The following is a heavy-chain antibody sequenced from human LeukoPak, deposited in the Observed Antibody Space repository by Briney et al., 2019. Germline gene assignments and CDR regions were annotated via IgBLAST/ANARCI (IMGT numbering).Heavy chain of an antibody. J-gene: IGHJ4*02. CDR1: GGSISSSSYY. CDR3: ARGEQGYSYGDYFDY. CDR2: IYYSGST. V-gene: IGHV4-39*07. Sequence: PSETLSLTCTVSGGSISSSSYYWGWIRQPPGKGLEWIGSIYYSGSTYYNPSLKSRVTISVDTSKNHFSLKLSSVTAADTAVYYCARGEQGYSYGDYFDYWGQGTLVTVSS. D-gene: IGHD5-18*01.